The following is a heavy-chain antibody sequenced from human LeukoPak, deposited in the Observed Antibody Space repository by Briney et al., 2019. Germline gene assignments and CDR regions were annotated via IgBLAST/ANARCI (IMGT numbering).Heavy chain of an antibody. V-gene: IGHV4-39*01. CDR1: GGSISSSSYY. CDR3: ARIVANFDY. Sequence: PSETLSLTCTVSGGSISSSSYYWGWIRQPPGKGLEWIGSIYYSGSTYYNPSLKSRVTISVDTSKNQFSLKLSSVTAADTAVYYCARIVANFDYWGQGTLVTVSS. CDR2: IYYSGST. D-gene: IGHD5-12*01. J-gene: IGHJ4*02.